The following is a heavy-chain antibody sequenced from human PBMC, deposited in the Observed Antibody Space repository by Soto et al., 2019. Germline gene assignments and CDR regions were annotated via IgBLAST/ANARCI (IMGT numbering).Heavy chain of an antibody. CDR3: AKDREDTTMTFDN. J-gene: IGHJ4*02. CDR2: ITHDGVTT. CDR1: GLSFSSHG. V-gene: IGHV3-30*18. Sequence: QVDLVESGGGVVQPGRPLRLSCAASGLSFSSHGMHWVRQGPGKGLEWLAVITHDGVTTYYADSVKGRFSVSRDNAKNTLYLQMNSLGAEDTAQYYCAKDREDTTMTFDNWGQGTLVTVSS. D-gene: IGHD5-18*01.